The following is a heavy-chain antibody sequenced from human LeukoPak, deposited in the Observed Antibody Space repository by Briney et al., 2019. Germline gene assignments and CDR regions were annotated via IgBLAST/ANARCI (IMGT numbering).Heavy chain of an antibody. V-gene: IGHV4-4*07. CDR3: ARGRVTTKRLDY. CDR2: IYTSRST. J-gene: IGHJ4*02. CDR1: GGSISSYY. Sequence: SETLSLTCTVSGGSISSYYWSWIRQPAGKGLEWIGRIYTSRSTNYNPSLKSRVTMSVDTSKNQFSLKLSSVTAADTAVYYCARGRVTTKRLDYWGQGTLVTVSS. D-gene: IGHD4-17*01.